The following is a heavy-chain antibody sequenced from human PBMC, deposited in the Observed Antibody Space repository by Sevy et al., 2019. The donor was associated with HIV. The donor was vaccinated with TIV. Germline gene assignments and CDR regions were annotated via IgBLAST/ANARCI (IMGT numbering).Heavy chain of an antibody. D-gene: IGHD6-6*01. J-gene: IGHJ6*02. CDR1: EYNFTNYW. V-gene: IGHV5-51*01. CDR2: IYPGDYGT. CDR3: GRISSSPRAYYYYFGMDV. Sequence: GESLEISCKGSEYNFTNYWIGWVRQMAGKGLEWIGIIYPGDYGTRYRPSFQDQVSNSADRSIRTAYLQWSSLKASDTAMYYCGRISSSPRAYYYYFGMDVWGQGTTVTVSS.